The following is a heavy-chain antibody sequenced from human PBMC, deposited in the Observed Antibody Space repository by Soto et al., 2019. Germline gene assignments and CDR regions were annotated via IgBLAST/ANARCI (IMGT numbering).Heavy chain of an antibody. Sequence: EVQLLESGGGLVQPGGSLRLSCAASGFTFTSYAMSWVRQAPGKGLEWVSLISGSGYSTYYADSVKGRFTISRDNSKNTLYLQRNSLRAEDTAIYYCAKDEGSGSYPDYWGQGTLVTVSS. J-gene: IGHJ4*02. V-gene: IGHV3-23*01. CDR1: GFTFTSYA. D-gene: IGHD1-26*01. CDR3: AKDEGSGSYPDY. CDR2: ISGSGYST.